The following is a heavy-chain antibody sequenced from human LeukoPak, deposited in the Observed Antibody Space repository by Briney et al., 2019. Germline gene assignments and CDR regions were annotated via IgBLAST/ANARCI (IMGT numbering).Heavy chain of an antibody. J-gene: IGHJ5*02. V-gene: IGHV1-2*02. CDR3: ARDKEAMDSWSGRFDP. CDR1: GYTFTSYG. D-gene: IGHD3-3*01. Sequence: GASVKVSCKASGYTFTSYGISWVRQAPGQGLEWMGWINPNSGGTNYAQKFQGRVTMTRDTSISTAYMELSRLRSDDTAVYYCARDKEAMDSWSGRFDPWGQGTLVTVSS. CDR2: INPNSGGT.